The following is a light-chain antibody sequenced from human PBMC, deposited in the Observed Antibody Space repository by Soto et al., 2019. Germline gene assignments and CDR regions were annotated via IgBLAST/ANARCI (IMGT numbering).Light chain of an antibody. CDR2: DAI. J-gene: IGLJ1*01. CDR3: SSYTRSSISV. Sequence: QSVLTQPASVSGSPGQSITISCTGTNSDVGGYDYVSWYQQRPGKAPTLLIYDAINRPSGVSFRFSGSKSGNTASLTISGLQAEDEAEYYCSSYTRSSISVFGTGTKVTVL. CDR1: NSDVGGYDY. V-gene: IGLV2-14*01.